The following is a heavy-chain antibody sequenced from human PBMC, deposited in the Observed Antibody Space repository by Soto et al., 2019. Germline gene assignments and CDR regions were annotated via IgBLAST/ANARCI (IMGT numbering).Heavy chain of an antibody. J-gene: IGHJ6*02. CDR2: MNPNSGDT. CDR3: ASGRGSSDWQFSYYYMDV. CDR1: FTSFD. V-gene: IGHV1-8*01. Sequence: QVQLVQSGAEVKKPGASVKVSCAFTSFDINWVRQAAGQGLEWMAWMNPNSGDTRYAQKLQGRVTMTRDTSKFTAYMELNNLRSEDTAVYYCASGRGSSDWQFSYYYMDVWDQGTTVTVSS. D-gene: IGHD6-19*01.